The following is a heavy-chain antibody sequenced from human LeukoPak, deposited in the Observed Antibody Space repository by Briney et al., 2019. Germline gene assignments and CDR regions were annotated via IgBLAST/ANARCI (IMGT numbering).Heavy chain of an antibody. CDR3: ARDNRAFDI. CDR1: GFTFRSYW. V-gene: IGHV3-74*01. J-gene: IGHJ3*02. Sequence: PGGSLRLSCAASGFTFRSYWMHRVRQTPGKGLLWVSRINDDGSSTTYADSVKGRFTISRDNAKNTLYLQMNSLRAEDSAVYYCARDNRAFDIWGQGTMVTVSS. CDR2: INDDGSST.